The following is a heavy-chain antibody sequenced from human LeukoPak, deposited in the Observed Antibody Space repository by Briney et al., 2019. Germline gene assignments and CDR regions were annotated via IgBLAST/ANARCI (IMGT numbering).Heavy chain of an antibody. J-gene: IGHJ4*02. Sequence: QSGGSLRLSCAASGFTFSSYSMNWVRQAPGKGLEWISYISLSSGTIYYADSVKGRFTISRDNGKNSLYLQMNSLRDEDTAVYYCARDRGYCSGDSCYTYYFDYWGQGTLVTVSS. V-gene: IGHV3-48*02. CDR3: ARDRGYCSGDSCYTYYFDY. D-gene: IGHD2-15*01. CDR1: GFTFSSYS. CDR2: ISLSSGTI.